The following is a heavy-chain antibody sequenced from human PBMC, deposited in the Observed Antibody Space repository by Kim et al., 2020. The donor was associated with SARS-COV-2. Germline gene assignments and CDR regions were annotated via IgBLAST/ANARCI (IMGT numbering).Heavy chain of an antibody. J-gene: IGHJ3*01. D-gene: IGHD2-8*01. CDR3: ASFPPSNAGAFDA. CDR1: GRSISSYY. V-gene: IGHV4-59*13. CDR2: MFYGGTT. Sequence: SETLSLTCTVSGRSISSYYWSWIRQPPGKGLECLGYMFYGGTTNYNPSLKSRVTLSVDTSKSQFSLTLTSVTAADTAVYYCASFPPSNAGAFDAWSQGTMVPVSS.